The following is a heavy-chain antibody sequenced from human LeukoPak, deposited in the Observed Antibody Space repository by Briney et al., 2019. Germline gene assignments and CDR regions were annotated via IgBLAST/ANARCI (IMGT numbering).Heavy chain of an antibody. CDR3: AKGQGATQNWFDP. Sequence: GGSLRLSCAAPGFTFSSYGMHWVRQAPGKGLEWVAFIRYDGSNKYYADSVKGRFTISRDNSKNTLYLQMSSLRAEDTAVYYCAKGQGATQNWFDPWGQGTLVTVSS. J-gene: IGHJ5*02. CDR2: IRYDGSNK. D-gene: IGHD1-26*01. V-gene: IGHV3-30*02. CDR1: GFTFSSYG.